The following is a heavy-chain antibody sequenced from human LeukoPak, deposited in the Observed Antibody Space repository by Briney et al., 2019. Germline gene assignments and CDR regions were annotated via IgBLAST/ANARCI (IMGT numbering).Heavy chain of an antibody. V-gene: IGHV3-30-3*01. CDR1: GFTFSSYA. D-gene: IGHD3-10*01. CDR3: ARPGMIYGSGSYYYNY. CDR2: MSYDGSNK. Sequence: GGSLRLSCAASGFTFSSYAMHWVRQAPGKGLEWVAVMSYDGSNKYYADSVKGRFTISRDNSKNTLYLQMNSLRAEDTAVYYCARPGMIYGSGSYYYNYWGQGTLVTVSS. J-gene: IGHJ4*02.